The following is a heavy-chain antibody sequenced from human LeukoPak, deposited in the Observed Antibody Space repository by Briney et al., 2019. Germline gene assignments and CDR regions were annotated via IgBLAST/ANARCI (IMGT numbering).Heavy chain of an antibody. CDR3: ARDTAMVTSVDYYGMDV. CDR2: IKQDGSVK. V-gene: IGHV3-7*05. Sequence: PGGSLRLSCAASGCTFSSYWMSWVRQAPGKGLKWVANIKQDGSVKYYVDSVKGRFTISRDNAMNSLYLQMNSLRAEDTAVYYCARDTAMVTSVDYYGMDVWGQGTTVTVSS. CDR1: GCTFSSYW. J-gene: IGHJ6*02. D-gene: IGHD5-18*01.